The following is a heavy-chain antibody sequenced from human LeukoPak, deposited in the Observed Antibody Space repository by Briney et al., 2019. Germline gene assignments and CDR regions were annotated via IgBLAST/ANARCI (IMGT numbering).Heavy chain of an antibody. CDR3: VREAVGSSKFDY. J-gene: IGHJ4*02. CDR1: GFTVSSNY. V-gene: IGHV3-66*01. D-gene: IGHD3-10*01. CDR2: IYSGGST. Sequence: AGGSLRLSCAASGFTVSSNYMSWVRQAPGKGLEWVSVIYSGGSTYYADSVKGRFTISRDNSKNTLYLQMNSLRAEDTAVYYCVREAVGSSKFDYWGQGTLVTVSS.